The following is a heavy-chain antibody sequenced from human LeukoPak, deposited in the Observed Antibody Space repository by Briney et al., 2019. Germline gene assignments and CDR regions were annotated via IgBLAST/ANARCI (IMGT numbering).Heavy chain of an antibody. CDR1: GYTFTNYW. J-gene: IGHJ4*02. CDR2: IDPRDSYT. D-gene: IGHD3-22*01. V-gene: IGHV5-10-1*01. CDR3: AIDHYYHSSGYNREDYFDY. Sequence: NPGESLRISCKGSGYTFTNYWISWVRQMPGKGLEWMGRIDPRDSYTNYSPSFQGRVTISADKSISTAYLQWGSLKASDTAMYYCAIDHYYHSSGYNREDYFDYWGQGTLVTVSS.